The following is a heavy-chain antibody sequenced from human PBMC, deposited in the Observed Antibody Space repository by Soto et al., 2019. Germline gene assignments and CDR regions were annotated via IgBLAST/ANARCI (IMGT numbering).Heavy chain of an antibody. J-gene: IGHJ5*02. CDR1: GGTFSSYA. D-gene: IGHD3-22*01. CDR3: ARDRGPSSGYYPYWFDP. V-gene: IGHV1-69*12. CDR2: IIPIFGTA. Sequence: QVQLVQSGAEVKKPGSSVKVSCKASGGTFSSYAITWVRQAPGQGLEWMGGIIPIFGTANYAQKFQARVTIPAEXSXSXXYMERSSLRSEDTAVYYCARDRGPSSGYYPYWFDPWGQGTLVTVSS.